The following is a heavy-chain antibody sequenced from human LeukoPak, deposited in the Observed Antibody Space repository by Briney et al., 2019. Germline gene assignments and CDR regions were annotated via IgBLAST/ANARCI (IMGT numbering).Heavy chain of an antibody. CDR2: IYYSGST. CDR3: ASHFYDFWSGYYDDAFDI. CDR1: GGSISSYY. D-gene: IGHD3-3*01. V-gene: IGHV4-59*01. Sequence: SETLSLTCTVSGGSISSYYWSWIRQPPGKGLEWIGYIYYSGSTNYNPSLKSRVTISVDTSKNQFSLKLSSVTAADTAVYYCASHFYDFWSGYYDDAFDIWGQGTMVTVSS. J-gene: IGHJ3*02.